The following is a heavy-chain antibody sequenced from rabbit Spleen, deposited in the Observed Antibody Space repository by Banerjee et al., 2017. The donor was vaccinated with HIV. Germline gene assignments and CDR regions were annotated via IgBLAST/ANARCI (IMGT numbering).Heavy chain of an antibody. CDR2: IAGSSSAFT. J-gene: IGHJ6*01. Sequence: QSLEESGGDLVKPGSSLTLTCTASGFSFSSNDYMCWVRQAPGKGLEWISCIAGSSSAFTYSATWAKGRFTCSKTSSTTVTLQMTSPTAADTATYFCARDLDGVIGWNLGWWGPGTLVTVS. CDR3: ARDLDGVIGWNLGW. D-gene: IGHD4-1*01. V-gene: IGHV1S40*01. CDR1: GFSFSSNDY.